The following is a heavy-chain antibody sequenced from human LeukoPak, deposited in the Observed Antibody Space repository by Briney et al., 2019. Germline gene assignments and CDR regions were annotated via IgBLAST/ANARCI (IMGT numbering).Heavy chain of an antibody. J-gene: IGHJ4*02. V-gene: IGHV1-18*01. CDR3: ARRARANFDY. Sequence: ASVKVSCKASGYPFSIFDIRWVRQAREQAFGWMGWISGYKSNTNYEQKLQGRVTMTTDTSKSTAYMELRSLRADDTAVYYCARRARANFDYWGQGTLVTVSS. CDR1: GYPFSIFD. CDR2: ISGYKSNT.